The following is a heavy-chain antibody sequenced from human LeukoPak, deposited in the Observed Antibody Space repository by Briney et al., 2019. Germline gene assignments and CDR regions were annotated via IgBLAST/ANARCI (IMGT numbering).Heavy chain of an antibody. J-gene: IGHJ4*02. Sequence: GGSLRLSCATSGFTFNNYWMSWVRQAPGKGLEWVGRIKAETDGGIIDYAPPVQGRFTISRDASKNTLYLQMNSLKTEDTGMYYCTTRSSIWGQGTLVTVPS. CDR1: GFTFNNYW. V-gene: IGHV3-15*01. D-gene: IGHD6-13*01. CDR3: TTRSSI. CDR2: IKAETDGGII.